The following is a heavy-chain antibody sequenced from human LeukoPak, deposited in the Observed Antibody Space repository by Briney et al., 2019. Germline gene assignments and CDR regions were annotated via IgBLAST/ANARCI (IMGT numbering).Heavy chain of an antibody. CDR1: GFTFSSYS. J-gene: IGHJ3*02. CDR3: ARGRAAAGPFDI. V-gene: IGHV3-7*01. D-gene: IGHD6-13*01. Sequence: RRSLTLSCAPSGFTFSSYSMKWVRQAPGKGLEWVANIKQDGSEKYYVDSVKGRFTISRDNAKNSLYLEKNSLRVEDTAVYYCARGRAAAGPFDIWGQGTRVTVS. CDR2: IKQDGSEK.